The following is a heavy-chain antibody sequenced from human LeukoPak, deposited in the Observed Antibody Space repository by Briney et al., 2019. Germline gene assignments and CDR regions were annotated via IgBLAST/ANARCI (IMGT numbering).Heavy chain of an antibody. CDR1: GFTFSSYA. D-gene: IGHD1-1*01. CDR3: ATTKQARRYFDY. J-gene: IGHJ4*02. Sequence: PGGSLRLSCAASGFTFSSYAMHWVRQAPGKGLEWVAVISYDGSNKYYADSVKGRFTISRDNSKNTLYLQMNTLRAEDTAVYYCATTKQARRYFDYWGQGTLVTVSS. CDR2: ISYDGSNK. V-gene: IGHV3-30*04.